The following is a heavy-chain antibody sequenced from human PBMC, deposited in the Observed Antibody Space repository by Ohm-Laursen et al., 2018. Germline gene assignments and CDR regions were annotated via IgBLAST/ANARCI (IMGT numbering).Heavy chain of an antibody. J-gene: IGHJ4*02. CDR2: IDDNGNT. D-gene: IGHD1-26*01. Sequence: PGTLSLTCTVSGDSISGRYWSWIRQPPGKGLEWIGNIDDNGNTNYNPSLQSRVTISINTSKNQFSLQLRFVTAADTAVYHCAGAPNLYYLDYGAQGTRVTVSS. V-gene: IGHV4-59*08. CDR3: AGAPNLYYLDY. CDR1: GDSISGRY.